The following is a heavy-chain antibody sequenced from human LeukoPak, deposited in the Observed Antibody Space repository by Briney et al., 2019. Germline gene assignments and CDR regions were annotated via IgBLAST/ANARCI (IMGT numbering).Heavy chain of an antibody. D-gene: IGHD5-18*01. V-gene: IGHV3-30*18. J-gene: IGHJ4*02. Sequence: GGSLRLSCAASGFTFSSYGMHWVRQAPGKGLEWVAVISYDGSNKYYADSVKGRFTISRDNSKNTLCLQMNSLRAEDTAVYYCAKDAGYSYGLDYWGQGTLVTVSS. CDR2: ISYDGSNK. CDR1: GFTFSSYG. CDR3: AKDAGYSYGLDY.